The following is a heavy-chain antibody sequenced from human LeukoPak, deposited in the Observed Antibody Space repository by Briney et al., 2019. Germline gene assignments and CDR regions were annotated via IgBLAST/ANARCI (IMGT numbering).Heavy chain of an antibody. Sequence: SETLSLTCTVSGGSISSSFYYWGWIRQPPGKGLEWIGSIYHSGSTYYNPSLKSRVTISVDTSRNQFSLNLSSVTAADTAVYYCARGPPYSSGWSLYYYYYGMDVWGQGTTVTVSS. V-gene: IGHV4-39*01. J-gene: IGHJ6*02. CDR2: IYHSGST. CDR3: ARGPPYSSGWSLYYYYYGMDV. CDR1: GGSISSSFYY. D-gene: IGHD6-19*01.